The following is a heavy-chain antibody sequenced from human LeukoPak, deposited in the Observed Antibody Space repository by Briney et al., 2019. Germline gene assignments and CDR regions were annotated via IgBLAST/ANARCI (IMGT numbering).Heavy chain of an antibody. Sequence: PGRSLRLSCAASGFTFDDYAMHWVRQAPGKGLEWVANIKQDGSEKYYVDSVKGRFTISRDNAKNSLYLQMNSLRAEDTAVYYCARGIVVVIHWGQGTLVTVSS. V-gene: IGHV3-7*01. CDR3: ARGIVVVIH. CDR2: IKQDGSEK. CDR1: GFTFDDYA. J-gene: IGHJ4*02. D-gene: IGHD3-22*01.